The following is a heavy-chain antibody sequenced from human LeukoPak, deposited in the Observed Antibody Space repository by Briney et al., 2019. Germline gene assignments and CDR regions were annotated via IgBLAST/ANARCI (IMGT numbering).Heavy chain of an antibody. CDR2: ISSGSSTI. J-gene: IGHJ4*02. D-gene: IGHD5-24*01. CDR3: ARVVSRMATRYFDY. CDR1: GFTFSTYS. Sequence: GGSLRLSCAASGFTFSTYSMNWVRQAPGKGLEWVSYISSGSSTIYYADSVKGRFTISRDNAKNSLYLQMNSLRAEDTAVYYCARVVSRMATRYFDYWGQGTLVTVSS. V-gene: IGHV3-48*04.